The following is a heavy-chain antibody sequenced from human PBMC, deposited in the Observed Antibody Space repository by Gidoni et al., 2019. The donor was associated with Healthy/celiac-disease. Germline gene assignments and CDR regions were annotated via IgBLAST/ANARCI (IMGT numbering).Heavy chain of an antibody. V-gene: IGHV3-21*01. CDR1: GSTFSSYS. Sequence: EVQLVASGGGLVKPGGSMRPSCAAAGSTFSSYSTHWVRQAPGKGLGCVSTSTISSSYIYYADAVKGRVTITRDNAKNSLYLQMNSLRAEDTAVYYCARGTGYENDYWGQGTLVTVSS. D-gene: IGHD5-12*01. CDR3: ARGTGYENDY. CDR2: STISSSYI. J-gene: IGHJ4*02.